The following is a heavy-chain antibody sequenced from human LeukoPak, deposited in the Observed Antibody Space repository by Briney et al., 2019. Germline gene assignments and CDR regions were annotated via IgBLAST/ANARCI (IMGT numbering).Heavy chain of an antibody. Sequence: GASVKVSCKASGGTFSSYAISWVRQAPGQGLEWMGGIIPIFGTANYAQKFQGRVTITADESTSTAYMELSSLRSEDTAVYYCASQGVAAFDYWGQGTLVTVSS. V-gene: IGHV1-69*13. D-gene: IGHD2-15*01. CDR3: ASQGVAAFDY. CDR1: GGTFSSYA. J-gene: IGHJ4*02. CDR2: IIPIFGTA.